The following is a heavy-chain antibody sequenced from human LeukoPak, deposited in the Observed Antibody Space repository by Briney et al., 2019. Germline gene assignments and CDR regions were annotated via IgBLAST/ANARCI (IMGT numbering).Heavy chain of an antibody. Sequence: SETLSLTCTVSGGSISSYYWSWIRQPPGKGLEWIGYIYYSGSTYYNPSLKSRVTISVDTSKNQFSLKLSSVTAADTAVYYCASLVATIGNFDYWGQGTLVTVSS. D-gene: IGHD5-12*01. CDR3: ASLVATIGNFDY. CDR1: GGSISSYY. CDR2: IYYSGST. V-gene: IGHV4-59*08. J-gene: IGHJ4*02.